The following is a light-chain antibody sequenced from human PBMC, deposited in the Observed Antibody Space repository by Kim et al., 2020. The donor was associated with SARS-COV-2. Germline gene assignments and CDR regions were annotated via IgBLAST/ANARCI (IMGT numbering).Light chain of an antibody. J-gene: IGLJ1*01. Sequence: SYELTQPPSVSVSPGQTASITCSGDKWGDKYACWYQQTPGQSPVLVIYQDSKRPSGIPERFSGSNSGNTATLTISGTQAMDEADYYCQAWDSSTEVFGTGTKVTVL. CDR3: QAWDSSTEV. CDR1: KWGDKY. CDR2: QDS. V-gene: IGLV3-1*01.